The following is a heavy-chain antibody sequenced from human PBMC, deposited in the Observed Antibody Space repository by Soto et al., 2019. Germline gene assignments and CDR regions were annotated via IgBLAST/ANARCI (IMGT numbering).Heavy chain of an antibody. CDR3: ARRDSNGDYDPYWYFDL. CDR2: ISSSSSYI. V-gene: IGHV3-21*01. Sequence: PGGSLRLSCAASGFTFSSYSMNWVRQAPGKGLEWVSSISSSSSYIYYADSVKGRFTISRDNAKNSLYLQMNSLRAEDTAVYYYARRDSNGDYDPYWYFDLWGRGTLVTVSS. CDR1: GFTFSSYS. J-gene: IGHJ2*01. D-gene: IGHD4-17*01.